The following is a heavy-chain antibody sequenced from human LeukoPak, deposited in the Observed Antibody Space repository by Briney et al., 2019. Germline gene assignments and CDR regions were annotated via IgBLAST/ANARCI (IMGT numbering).Heavy chain of an antibody. Sequence: GGSLRLSCAASGFSFSSYGIHWVRQAPGKGLELVSYISSSGSTYYADSVKGRFTISRDNSKNTLYLQMNSLRAEDTAVYYCAKDYFPGMYDSSGYYPDAFDIWGQGTMVTVSS. CDR3: AKDYFPGMYDSSGYYPDAFDI. CDR2: ISSSGST. D-gene: IGHD3-22*01. J-gene: IGHJ3*02. V-gene: IGHV3-23*01. CDR1: GFSFSSYG.